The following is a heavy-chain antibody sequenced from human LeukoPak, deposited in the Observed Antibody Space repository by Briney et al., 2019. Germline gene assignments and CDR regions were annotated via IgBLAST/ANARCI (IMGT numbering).Heavy chain of an antibody. CDR3: ARGVTMIVVVIHDWYFDL. CDR1: GGSISSSSYY. D-gene: IGHD3-22*01. V-gene: IGHV4-39*01. J-gene: IGHJ2*01. Sequence: SETLSLICTVSGGSISSSSYYWGWIRQPPGKGLEWIGNIYYSGRTYYNPSLKSRVTISVDTPKNQFSLKLSSVTAADTAVYYCARGVTMIVVVIHDWYFDLWGRGTLVTVSS. CDR2: IYYSGRT.